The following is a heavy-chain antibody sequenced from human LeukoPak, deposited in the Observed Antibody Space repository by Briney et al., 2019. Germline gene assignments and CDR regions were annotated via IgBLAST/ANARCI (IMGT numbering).Heavy chain of an antibody. CDR3: ARRVYDILTGYYDAFDI. J-gene: IGHJ3*02. Sequence: GESLKISCKGSGHSFTSYWIGWVRQMPGKGLEWMGIIYPGDSDTRYSPSFQGQVTISADESISTAYLQWSSLKASDTAMYYCARRVYDILTGYYDAFDIWGQGTMVTVSS. D-gene: IGHD3-9*01. V-gene: IGHV5-51*01. CDR1: GHSFTSYW. CDR2: IYPGDSDT.